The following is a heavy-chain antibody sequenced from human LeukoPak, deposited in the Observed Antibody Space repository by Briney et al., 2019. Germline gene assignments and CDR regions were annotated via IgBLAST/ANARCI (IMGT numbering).Heavy chain of an antibody. CDR1: GFTFSSYE. J-gene: IGHJ4*02. CDR2: ISGSATVI. Sequence: GGSLRLSCAASGFTFSSYELNWVRQAPGKGLEWVSYISGSATVIYYADSVKGRFTISRDNPKNSLFLQLSRLRAEDTAVYYCVREGVGYSYGYAYWGQGNLVTVSS. D-gene: IGHD5-18*01. V-gene: IGHV3-48*03. CDR3: VREGVGYSYGYAY.